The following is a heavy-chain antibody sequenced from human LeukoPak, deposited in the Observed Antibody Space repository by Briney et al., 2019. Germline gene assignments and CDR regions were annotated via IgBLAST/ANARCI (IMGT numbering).Heavy chain of an antibody. V-gene: IGHV1-2*02. CDR2: INPTSGGT. D-gene: IGHD2-2*01. J-gene: IGHJ4*02. CDR3: ARDLLSCTSTTCSADS. Sequence: ASVKVSCKASGYTLTGYYIHWVRQAPGQGLEWLGWINPTSGGTNYAQNFQGRVTLTRDTSTGTAYMELSSLRSDDTAVYYCARDLLSCTSTTCSADSWGQGTLVTVSS. CDR1: GYTLTGYY.